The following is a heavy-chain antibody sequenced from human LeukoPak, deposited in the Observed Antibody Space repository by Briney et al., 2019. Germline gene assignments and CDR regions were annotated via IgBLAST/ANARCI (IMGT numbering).Heavy chain of an antibody. V-gene: IGHV3-23*01. Sequence: GGSLRLSCAASGFTFSSYGMSWVRQAPGKGLEWVSAISGSGGSTYYADSVKGRFTISRDNSKNTLYLQMNSLRAEDTAVYYCANPYCSSTSCYRPVDYWGQGTLVTVSS. CDR3: ANPYCSSTSCYRPVDY. D-gene: IGHD2-2*01. J-gene: IGHJ4*02. CDR2: ISGSGGST. CDR1: GFTFSSYG.